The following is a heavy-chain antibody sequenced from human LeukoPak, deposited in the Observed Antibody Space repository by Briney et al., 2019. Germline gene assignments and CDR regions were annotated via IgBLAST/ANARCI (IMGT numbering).Heavy chain of an antibody. V-gene: IGHV3-23*01. CDR1: GFTFSSYA. J-gene: IGHJ4*02. CDR2: ISGSGGST. D-gene: IGHD3-22*01. Sequence: PGGSLRLSCAASGFTFSSYAMSWVRQAPGKGLEWVSAISGSGGSTYYADSVKGRFTISRDNSKSTLYLQMNSLRAEDTAVYYCAKDFLPGYYDSSGYYSDYWGQGTLVTVSS. CDR3: AKDFLPGYYDSSGYYSDY.